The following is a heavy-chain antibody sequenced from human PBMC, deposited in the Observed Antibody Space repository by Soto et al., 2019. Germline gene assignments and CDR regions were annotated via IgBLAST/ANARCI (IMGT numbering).Heavy chain of an antibody. J-gene: IGHJ1*01. CDR1: GFTFSSYA. D-gene: IGHD4-17*01. CDR2: ISYDGSNK. V-gene: IGHV3-30-3*01. Sequence: QVQLVESGGGVVQPGRSLRLSCAASGFTFSSYAMHWVRQAPGKGLEWVAVISYDGSNKYYADSVKGRFTISRDNSKNTLYLQINSLRAEDTAVYYCARHGGTTVAYAEYFQHWGQGTLVTVSS. CDR3: ARHGGTTVAYAEYFQH.